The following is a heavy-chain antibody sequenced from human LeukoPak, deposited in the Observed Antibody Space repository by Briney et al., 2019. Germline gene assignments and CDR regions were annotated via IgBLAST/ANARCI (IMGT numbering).Heavy chain of an antibody. V-gene: IGHV4-59*03. D-gene: IGHD3-3*01. CDR1: GGSISSYF. J-gene: IGHJ4*02. Sequence: SETLSLTCTVSGGSISSYFWNWIRQPPWKTLEWIGCTDHTGFTYNKPSLRSRVTISVDTSKNQFSLRLTSVTAADTAMYFCARSPSKEMEWLSPSHFDFWGQGTLVSVSS. CDR2: TDHTGFT. CDR3: ARSPSKEMEWLSPSHFDF.